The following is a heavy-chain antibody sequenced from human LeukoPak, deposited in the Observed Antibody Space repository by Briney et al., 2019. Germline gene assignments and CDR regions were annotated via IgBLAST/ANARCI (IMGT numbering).Heavy chain of an antibody. CDR3: ARNRRGSYSSSWTSPFDY. D-gene: IGHD6-13*01. CDR2: IIPIFGTA. V-gene: IGHV1-69*13. Sequence: SVTVSCTASGGTFSSYAISWVRQAPGQGLEWMGGIIPIFGTANYAQKFQGRVTITADESTSTAYMELSSLRSEDTAVYYCARNRRGSYSSSWTSPFDYWGQGTLVTVSS. J-gene: IGHJ4*02. CDR1: GGTFSSYA.